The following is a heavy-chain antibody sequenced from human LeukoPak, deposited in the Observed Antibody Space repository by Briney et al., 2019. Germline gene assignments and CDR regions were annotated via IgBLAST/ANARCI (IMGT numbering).Heavy chain of an antibody. CDR3: AREGAPYYYDSRAHAFDI. D-gene: IGHD3-22*01. CDR2: IIPIFGTA. J-gene: IGHJ3*02. V-gene: IGHV1-69*05. Sequence: SVKVSCKASGGTFSSYAISWVRQAPGQGLEWMGGIIPIFGTANYAQKFQGRVTITTDESTSTAYMELSSLRSEDTAVYYCAREGAPYYYDSRAHAFDIWGQGTLVTVSS. CDR1: GGTFSSYA.